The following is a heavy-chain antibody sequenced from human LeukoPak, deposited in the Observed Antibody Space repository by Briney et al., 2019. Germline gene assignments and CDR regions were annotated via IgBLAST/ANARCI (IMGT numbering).Heavy chain of an antibody. Sequence: SETLSLTCTVSGASISSTIYYWGWVRQPPGKWLEWIGSIYHSGTTYYNPSLKSRVTIFVDASKNHFSLKLSSVTAADTAVYYCARLGRVTMVRGVISDFDYWGQGTQVTVSS. V-gene: IGHV4-39*02. CDR3: ARLGRVTMVRGVISDFDY. CDR1: GASISSTIYY. CDR2: IYHSGTT. J-gene: IGHJ4*02. D-gene: IGHD3-10*01.